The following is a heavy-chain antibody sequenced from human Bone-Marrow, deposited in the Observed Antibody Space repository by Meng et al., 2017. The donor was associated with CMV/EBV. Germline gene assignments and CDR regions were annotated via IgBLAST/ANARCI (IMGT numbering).Heavy chain of an antibody. Sequence: GGSLRLTCAASGFTFSSYSINWVRQAPGKGLEWVSSISSSGTYIYYADSVKGRFTISRDNAKNSLYLQMNSLRAEDTAVYYCARGSGYCSSTSCFLRSFDIWGQGTMVTVS. J-gene: IGHJ3*02. CDR1: GFTFSSYS. CDR3: ARGSGYCSSTSCFLRSFDI. V-gene: IGHV3-21*01. D-gene: IGHD2-2*01. CDR2: ISSSGTYI.